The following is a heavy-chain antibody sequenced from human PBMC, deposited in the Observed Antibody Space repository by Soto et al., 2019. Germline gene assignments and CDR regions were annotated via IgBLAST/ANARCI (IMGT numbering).Heavy chain of an antibody. J-gene: IGHJ5*02. CDR2: IFSNDEK. V-gene: IGHV2-26*01. CDR3: ARMMVDLIAVAGPTNWFDP. CDR1: GFSLSNARMG. D-gene: IGHD6-19*01. Sequence: QVTLKESGPVLVKPTETLTLTCTVSGFSLSNARMGVRWIRQPPVKALEWLAHIFSNDEKSYSTSLKSMLTISKDTSKSQVVLTTTNMDPVDTATYYCARMMVDLIAVAGPTNWFDPWGQGTLVTVSS.